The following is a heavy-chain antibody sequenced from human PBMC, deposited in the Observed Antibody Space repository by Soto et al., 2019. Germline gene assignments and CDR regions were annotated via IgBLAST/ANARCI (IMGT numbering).Heavy chain of an antibody. CDR2: MNPKSGNT. Sequence: QVQLVQSGAEVKKPGASVKVSCKASGYTFSSYDINWVRQATGQGLEWMGWMNPKSGNTGYVQKFQDRVTMTMDTSINTAYMELSGLRSEDTAVYYCARGASMDVWGKGTTVTVSS. V-gene: IGHV1-8*01. J-gene: IGHJ6*03. CDR3: ARGASMDV. CDR1: GYTFSSYD.